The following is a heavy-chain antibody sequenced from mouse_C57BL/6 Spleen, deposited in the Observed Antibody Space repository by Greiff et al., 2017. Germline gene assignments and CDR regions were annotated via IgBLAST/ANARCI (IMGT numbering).Heavy chain of an antibody. CDR3: ARLSWDDAMDY. V-gene: IGHV5-9*01. CDR2: ISGGGGNT. D-gene: IGHD4-1*01. Sequence: EVQRVESGGGLVKPGGSLKLSCAASGFTFSSYTMSWVRQTPEKRLEWVATISGGGGNTYYPDSVKGRFTISRDNAKNTLYLQMSSLRSEDTALYYCARLSWDDAMDYWGQGTSVTVSS. CDR1: GFTFSSYT. J-gene: IGHJ4*01.